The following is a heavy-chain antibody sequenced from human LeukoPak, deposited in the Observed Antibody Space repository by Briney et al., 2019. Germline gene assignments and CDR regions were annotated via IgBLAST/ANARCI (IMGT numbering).Heavy chain of an antibody. Sequence: AGGSLRLSCAASGFTFNNYWMSWVRQAPGKGLEWVSAISGSGGSTYYADSVKGRFTISRDNSKNTLYLQMNSLRAEDTAVYYCARSGYSYGYAPLPLYWGQGTLVTVSS. J-gene: IGHJ4*02. CDR1: GFTFNNYW. V-gene: IGHV3-23*01. CDR3: ARSGYSYGYAPLPLY. D-gene: IGHD5-18*01. CDR2: ISGSGGST.